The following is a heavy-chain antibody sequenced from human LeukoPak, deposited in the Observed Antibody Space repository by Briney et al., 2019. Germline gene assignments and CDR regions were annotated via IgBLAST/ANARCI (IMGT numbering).Heavy chain of an antibody. J-gene: IGHJ4*02. D-gene: IGHD3-22*01. V-gene: IGHV1-8*03. Sequence: GASVKVSCKASGYTFTSYDINWVRQATGQGLEWMGWMNPNSGNTGYAQKFQGRVTITRNTSISTAYMELSRLRSDDTAVYYCAVPIVGRTEDHYWGQGALVTVSS. CDR2: MNPNSGNT. CDR3: AVPIVGRTEDHY. CDR1: GYTFTSYD.